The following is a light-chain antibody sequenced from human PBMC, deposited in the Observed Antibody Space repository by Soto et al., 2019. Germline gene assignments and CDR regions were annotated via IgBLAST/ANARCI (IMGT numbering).Light chain of an antibody. CDR2: DAS. V-gene: IGKV1-5*01. Sequence: DIQMTQSPSTLSASVGDRVTITCRASQSISSWLAWYQQKPGKAPKLLIYDASRLESGVPSRFSGSGAGTEFTLTISCLQPDDFATYYCRQYKSYPLTFGGGTKVEIK. CDR1: QSISSW. CDR3: RQYKSYPLT. J-gene: IGKJ4*01.